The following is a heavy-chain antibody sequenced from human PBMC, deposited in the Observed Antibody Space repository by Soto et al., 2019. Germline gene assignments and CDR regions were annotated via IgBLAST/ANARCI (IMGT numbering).Heavy chain of an antibody. Sequence: GASVKVSCKASRGTFSSYAISWVRQAPGQGLEWMGGIIPIFGTANYAQKFQGRVTITADKSTSTAYMELSSLRSEDTAVYYCARKLVGALMDVWGQGTTVTVSS. CDR2: IIPIFGTA. CDR1: RGTFSSYA. V-gene: IGHV1-69*06. D-gene: IGHD1-26*01. CDR3: ARKLVGALMDV. J-gene: IGHJ6*02.